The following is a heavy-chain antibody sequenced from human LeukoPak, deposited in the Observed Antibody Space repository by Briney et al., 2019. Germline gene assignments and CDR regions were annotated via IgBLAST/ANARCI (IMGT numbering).Heavy chain of an antibody. CDR2: IIPIFGST. V-gene: IGHV1-69*05. Sequence: ASVKVSCKASGGTFSSYAISWVRQAPGQGLEWMGGIIPIFGSTNYAQKFQGRVTITTDQSTRTAYMELNSLSSGDTAVYYCARVGRSRGSLPNSYYYMDVWGKGTTVTVSS. D-gene: IGHD1-26*01. CDR1: GGTFSSYA. CDR3: ARVGRSRGSLPNSYYYMDV. J-gene: IGHJ6*03.